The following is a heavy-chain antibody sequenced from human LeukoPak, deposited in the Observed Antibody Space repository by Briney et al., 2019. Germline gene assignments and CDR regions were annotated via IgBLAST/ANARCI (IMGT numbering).Heavy chain of an antibody. Sequence: SETLSLTCTVSGGSISSSSYYWGWIRQPPGKGLEWIGSIYYSGSTYYNPSLKSRVTISVDTSKNQFSLKLSSVTAADTAVYYCARGPGYYGSGSYYYWGQGTLVTVSS. D-gene: IGHD3-10*01. CDR2: IYYSGST. J-gene: IGHJ4*02. CDR1: GGSISSSSYY. V-gene: IGHV4-39*01. CDR3: ARGPGYYGSGSYYY.